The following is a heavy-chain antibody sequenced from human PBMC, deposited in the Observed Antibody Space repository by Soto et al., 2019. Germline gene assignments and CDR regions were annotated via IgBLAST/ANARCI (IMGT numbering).Heavy chain of an antibody. Sequence: GGSLRLSCAASGFTFSSYAMGWVRQAPGKGLEWVSVISAGGDSTFHSDSVKDRFTVSRDNFKNTLYLQVNSLRADDTAVYYCASCRFGYYSGLDVWGQGTTVTASS. CDR2: ISAGGDST. J-gene: IGHJ6*02. CDR3: ASCRFGYYSGLDV. V-gene: IGHV3-23*01. CDR1: GFTFSSYA. D-gene: IGHD3-10*01.